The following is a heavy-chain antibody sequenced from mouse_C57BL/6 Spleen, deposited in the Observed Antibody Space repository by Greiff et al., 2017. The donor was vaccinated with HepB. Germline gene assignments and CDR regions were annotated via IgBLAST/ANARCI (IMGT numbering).Heavy chain of an antibody. CDR1: GYTFTSYW. CDR3: ARSYYTDYFDY. D-gene: IGHD2-12*01. Sequence: VQLQQPGAELVKPGASVKLSCKASGYTFTSYWMQWVKQRPGQGLEWIGEIDPSDSYTNYNQKFKGKATLTVDTSSSTAYMQLSSLTSEDSAVYYCARSYYTDYFDYWGQGTTLTVSS. CDR2: IDPSDSYT. V-gene: IGHV1-50*01. J-gene: IGHJ2*01.